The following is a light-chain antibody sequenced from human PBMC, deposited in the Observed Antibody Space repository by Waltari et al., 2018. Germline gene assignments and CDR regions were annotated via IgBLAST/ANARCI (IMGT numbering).Light chain of an antibody. CDR1: SSDVGSYNL. CDR2: EGS. J-gene: IGLJ1*01. Sequence: QSALTQPASVSGSPGQSITLSCTGTSSDVGSYNLVSWYQHHPGKAPKLMLYEGSKRPSGVSNRFSGSKSGNTASLTISGLQAEDEADYYCCSYAGSNTYVFGTGTKVTVL. CDR3: CSYAGSNTYV. V-gene: IGLV2-23*01.